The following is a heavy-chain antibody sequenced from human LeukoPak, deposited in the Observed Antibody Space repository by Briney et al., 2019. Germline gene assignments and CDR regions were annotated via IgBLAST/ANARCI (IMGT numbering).Heavy chain of an antibody. V-gene: IGHV5-10-1*01. D-gene: IGHD3-22*01. CDR2: IDPSDSYT. CDR3: ARVLGDSSGYYYRDDWFDP. CDR1: GYSFTSYW. J-gene: IGHJ5*02. Sequence: GESLKISCKGSGYSFTSYWISWVRQMPGKGLEWMGRIDPSDSYTNYSPSFQGHVTISADKSISTAYLQWSSLKASDTAMYYCARVLGDSSGYYYRDDWFDPWGQGTLVTVSS.